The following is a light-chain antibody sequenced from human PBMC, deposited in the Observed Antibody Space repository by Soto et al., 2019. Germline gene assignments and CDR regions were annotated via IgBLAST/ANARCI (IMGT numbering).Light chain of an antibody. CDR2: GAS. Sequence: EIVMTQSPASLSVSPGDGATLSCWASQSVASNVAWYQQKPGQGPRLLIHGASTRAAGVPARFSGSRSGTDFTLTISSLQSEDFAIYYCQQYHNWPPQYTYGQGTELQIK. CDR1: QSVASN. J-gene: IGKJ2*01. CDR3: QQYHNWPPQYT. V-gene: IGKV3-15*01.